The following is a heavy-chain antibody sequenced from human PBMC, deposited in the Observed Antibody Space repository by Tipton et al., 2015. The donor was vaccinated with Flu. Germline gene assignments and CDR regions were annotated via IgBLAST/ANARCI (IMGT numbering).Heavy chain of an antibody. J-gene: IGHJ4*02. CDR2: INHSGST. D-gene: IGHD3-16*01. CDR1: GGSISGYY. CDR3: ARRGFSSFGA. V-gene: IGHV4-34*01. Sequence: TLSLTCTVSGGSISGYYWSWIRQPPGKGLEWIGKINHSGSTNYNPSLKSRVTISVDTSKNRFSLKLSSVTAADTAVYYCARRGFSSFGAWGQGTLVTVSS.